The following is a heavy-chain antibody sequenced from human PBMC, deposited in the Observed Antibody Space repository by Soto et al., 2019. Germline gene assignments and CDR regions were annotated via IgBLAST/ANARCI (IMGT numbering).Heavy chain of an antibody. V-gene: IGHV3-23*01. CDR3: AKDLYYGSGKDAFDI. Sequence: GWTLRLTCAASGFTFSSYAMSWVRQAPGKGLEWVSAISGSGGSTYYADTVKGRFTISRANSKNTLYLQMNSLRAEDTAVYYCAKDLYYGSGKDAFDIWGQGTMVTVSS. J-gene: IGHJ3*02. CDR1: GFTFSSYA. CDR2: ISGSGGST. D-gene: IGHD3-10*01.